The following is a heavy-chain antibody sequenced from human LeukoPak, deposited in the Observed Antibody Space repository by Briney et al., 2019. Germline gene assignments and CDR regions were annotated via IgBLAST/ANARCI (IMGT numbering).Heavy chain of an antibody. J-gene: IGHJ4*02. Sequence: SETLSLTCTVSGGSISSYYWSWIRQPSGKGLEWIGYIYYSGSTNYNPSLKSRVTISVDTSKNQFSLKLSSVTAADTAVYYCARQDYYDSSGYLDYWGQGTLVTVSS. CDR3: ARQDYYDSSGYLDY. CDR2: IYYSGST. D-gene: IGHD3-22*01. CDR1: GGSISSYY. V-gene: IGHV4-59*08.